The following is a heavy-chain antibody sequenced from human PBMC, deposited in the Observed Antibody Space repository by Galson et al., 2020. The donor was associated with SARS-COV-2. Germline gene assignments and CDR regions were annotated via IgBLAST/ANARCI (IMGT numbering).Heavy chain of an antibody. Sequence: GESLKISCAASGFTFSSYCMHWVRQAPGKGLVWVSRINSDVTSTTYADSVKGRFTISRDNAKNTLYLQMNSLRAEDTAVYYCARPHNSHSSTRKSYNYYMDFWGKGTTVTISS. D-gene: IGHD2-2*01. V-gene: IGHV3-74*01. CDR3: ARPHNSHSSTRKSYNYYMDF. J-gene: IGHJ6*03. CDR2: INSDVTST. CDR1: GFTFSSYC.